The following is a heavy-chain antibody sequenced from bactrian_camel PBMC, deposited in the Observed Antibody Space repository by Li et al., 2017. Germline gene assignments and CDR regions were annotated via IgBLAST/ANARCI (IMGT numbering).Heavy chain of an antibody. CDR2: ISTVGNG. Sequence: DVQLVESGGGSVQAGGSLTLSCLVASGSTGGRKLMAWFRQTPGNEREGVAAISTVGNGHYADSVKGRFNISRDSAKNTLNLQMNNLEPDDTAVYFCAPDAGQSRCSAGFCYCAWGEGTQVTVS. V-gene: IGHV3S59*01. D-gene: IGHD2*01. CDR1: GSTGGRKL. CDR3: APDAGQSRCSAGFCYCA. J-gene: IGHJ4*01.